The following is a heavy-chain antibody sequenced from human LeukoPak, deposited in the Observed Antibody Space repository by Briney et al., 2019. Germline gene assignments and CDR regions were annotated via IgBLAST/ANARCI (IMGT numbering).Heavy chain of an antibody. CDR3: ARLDSGSWYFDY. Sequence: SETLSLTCTVSGGSISSSSYYWGWIRQPPGKGLEWIGSIYYSGSTCYNPSLKSRVTISVDTSKNQFSLKLSSVTAADTAVYYCARLDSGSWYFDYWGQGTLVTVSS. J-gene: IGHJ4*02. V-gene: IGHV4-39*01. D-gene: IGHD6-13*01. CDR2: IYYSGST. CDR1: GGSISSSSYY.